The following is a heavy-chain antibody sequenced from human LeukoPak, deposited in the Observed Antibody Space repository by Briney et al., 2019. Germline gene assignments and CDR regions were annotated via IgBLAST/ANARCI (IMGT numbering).Heavy chain of an antibody. CDR1: GFTLSSYW. Sequence: GGSLRLSCAASGFTLSSYWMSWVRQAPGKGLEWVANIKQDGSEKYYVDSVKGRFTISRDNAKNSLYLQMNSLRAEDTAVYYRARVQYFDLWGRGTLVTVSS. J-gene: IGHJ2*01. CDR2: IKQDGSEK. CDR3: ARVQYFDL. V-gene: IGHV3-7*01.